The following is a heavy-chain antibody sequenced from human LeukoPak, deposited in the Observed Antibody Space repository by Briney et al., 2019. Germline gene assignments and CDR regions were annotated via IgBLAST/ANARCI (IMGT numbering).Heavy chain of an antibody. CDR2: INQNGSAK. CDR3: ARDPFIAAAVGY. D-gene: IGHD6-13*01. Sequence: GGSLRLSCAASGFTFSNYWMSWVRQAPGKGLEWVANINQNGSAKYYVDSVKGRFTISRDNAKNSVYLQMNSLRAEDTAVYYCARDPFIAAAVGYWGQGTLVTVSS. V-gene: IGHV3-7*01. CDR1: GFTFSNYW. J-gene: IGHJ4*02.